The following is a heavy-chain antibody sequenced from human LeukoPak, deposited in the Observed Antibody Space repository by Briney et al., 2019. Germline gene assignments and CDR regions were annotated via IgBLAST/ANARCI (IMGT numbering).Heavy chain of an antibody. CDR2: IGTVGDT. J-gene: IGHJ3*02. Sequence: GGSLRLSCAASGFTFSGYDFHWVRQATGRGLEWVSAIGTVGDTHYLDSAKGRFTISRENAKNSLYLQMNSLRAGDTAVYYCARETGDVLLGAFDIWGQGTMVTVSS. CDR3: ARETGDVLLGAFDI. CDR1: GFTFSGYD. V-gene: IGHV3-13*04. D-gene: IGHD3-10*01.